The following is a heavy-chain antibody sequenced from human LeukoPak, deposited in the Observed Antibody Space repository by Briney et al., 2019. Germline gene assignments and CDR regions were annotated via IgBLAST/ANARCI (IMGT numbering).Heavy chain of an antibody. CDR2: SNASGGST. Sequence: GASVKVSCKASGYTFTSYYMHWVRRAPGQGLEWMGISNASGGSTSYAQKFQGRVTMTRDTSTSTVYIELSSLRSEDTAVYYCAREEIERYYDFWSGTKHFDYWGQGTLVTVSS. CDR1: GYTFTSYY. J-gene: IGHJ4*02. D-gene: IGHD3-3*01. CDR3: AREEIERYYDFWSGTKHFDY. V-gene: IGHV1-46*01.